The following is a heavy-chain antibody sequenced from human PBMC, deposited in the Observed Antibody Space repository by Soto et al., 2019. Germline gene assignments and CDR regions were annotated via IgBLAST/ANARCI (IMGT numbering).Heavy chain of an antibody. CDR3: ARGAVTTIYYYYGMDV. V-gene: IGHV1-18*01. Sequence: GASVKVSCKASGYTFTSYGISWVRQAPGQGLEWMGWISAYNGNTNYAQKLQGRVTMTTDTSTSTAYMELRSLRSDDTAVYYCARGAVTTIYYYYGMDVWGQGTTVTVSS. CDR1: GYTFTSYG. J-gene: IGHJ6*02. D-gene: IGHD4-17*01. CDR2: ISAYNGNT.